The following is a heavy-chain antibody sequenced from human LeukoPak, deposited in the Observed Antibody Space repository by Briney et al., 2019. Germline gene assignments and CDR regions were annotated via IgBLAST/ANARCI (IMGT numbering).Heavy chain of an antibody. D-gene: IGHD3-22*01. CDR2: IRSKAYGGTT. CDR1: GFTFGDYA. J-gene: IGHJ4*02. V-gene: IGHV3-49*03. CDR3: TRHSSGYYLFDY. Sequence: GGSLRLSCTASGFTFGDYAMSWFRQAPGKGLEWVGFIRSKAYGGTTEYAASVKGRFTISRDDSKSIAYLKMNSLKTEDTAVYYCTRHSSGYYLFDYWGQGTLVTVSS.